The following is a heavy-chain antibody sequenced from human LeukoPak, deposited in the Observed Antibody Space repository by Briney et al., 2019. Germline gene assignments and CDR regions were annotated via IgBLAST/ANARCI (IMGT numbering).Heavy chain of an antibody. CDR1: GGSFSGYY. V-gene: IGHV4-34*01. CDR2: INHSGST. CDR3: ARITAGAFDI. Sequence: PSQTLSLTCAVYGGSFSGYYWSWIRQPPGKGLEWIGEINHSGSTNYNPSLKSRVTISVDTSKNQFSLKLSSVTAADTAVYYCARITAGAFDIWGQGTMVTVSS. D-gene: IGHD3-10*01. J-gene: IGHJ3*02.